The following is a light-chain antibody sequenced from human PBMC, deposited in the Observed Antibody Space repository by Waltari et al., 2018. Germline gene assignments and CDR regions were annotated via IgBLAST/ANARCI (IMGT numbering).Light chain of an antibody. CDR1: SSDVGSYKL. Sequence: QSALTQPASVSGSPGQSITISCTGTSSDVGSYKLVSWYQQHPGKAPRLMIYADSNRPAGLSNRFSGSKPGNTASLTISGLQAEDEAAYYCCSYAGSSTVKFGEGTYLTVL. J-gene: IGLJ2*01. CDR2: ADS. CDR3: CSYAGSSTVK. V-gene: IGLV2-23*01.